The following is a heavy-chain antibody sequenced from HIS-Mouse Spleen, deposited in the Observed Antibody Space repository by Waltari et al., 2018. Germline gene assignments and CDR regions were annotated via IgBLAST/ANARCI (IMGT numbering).Heavy chain of an antibody. D-gene: IGHD6-13*01. Sequence: QLQLQESGPGLVKPSETLSLTCTVPGGPISSRRYYRGWLVPPPGKGLEWIGSIDYSGSTYYNPSLKSRVTISVDTSKNQFSLKLSSVTAADTAVYYCAREIPYSSSWYDWYFDLWGRGTLVTVSS. V-gene: IGHV4-39*07. CDR2: IDYSGST. J-gene: IGHJ2*01. CDR3: AREIPYSSSWYDWYFDL. CDR1: GGPISSRRYY.